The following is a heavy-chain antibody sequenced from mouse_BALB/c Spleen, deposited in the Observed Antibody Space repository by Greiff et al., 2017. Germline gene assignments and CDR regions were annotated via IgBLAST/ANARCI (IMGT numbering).Heavy chain of an antibody. CDR3: AKRARYAMDY. Sequence: QVQLKESGPGLVAPSQCLSITCTVSGFSLTSYGVSWVRQPPGKGLAWLGVIWGDGSTNYHSARISRLSISKENSKSQVFLKQNSLHTDDTATYYWAKRARYAMDYWGQGTSVTVSS. CDR1: GFSLTSYG. V-gene: IGHV2-3*01. D-gene: IGHD3-3*01. J-gene: IGHJ4*01. CDR2: IWGDGST.